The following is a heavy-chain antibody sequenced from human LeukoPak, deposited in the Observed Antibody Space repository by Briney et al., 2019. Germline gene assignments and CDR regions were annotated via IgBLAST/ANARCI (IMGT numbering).Heavy chain of an antibody. V-gene: IGHV4-34*01. J-gene: IGHJ4*02. CDR3: ARVGYSSSLLFDY. CDR2: INHSGST. CDR1: GGSFSGYY. D-gene: IGHD6-6*01. Sequence: SETLSLTCAVYGGSFSGYYWSWIRQPPGKGLEWIGEINHSGSTNYNPSLKSRVTISVDTSKNQFSLKLSSVTAADTAVYYCARVGYSSSLLFDYWGQGTLVTVSS.